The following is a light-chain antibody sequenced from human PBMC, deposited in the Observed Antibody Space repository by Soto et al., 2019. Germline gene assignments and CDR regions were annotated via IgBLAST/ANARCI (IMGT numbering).Light chain of an antibody. CDR2: GNN. Sequence: QSALTQPPSVSRAPGQRVTISCTGSSSNIGAGHDVHWYQQFPGTAPQLLIFGNNNRPSGVPDRFSGSKSGSSASLAITGLQAEDEADFYCQSYDLSLSAYVFGTGTKVTVL. J-gene: IGLJ1*01. V-gene: IGLV1-40*01. CDR3: QSYDLSLSAYV. CDR1: SSNIGAGHD.